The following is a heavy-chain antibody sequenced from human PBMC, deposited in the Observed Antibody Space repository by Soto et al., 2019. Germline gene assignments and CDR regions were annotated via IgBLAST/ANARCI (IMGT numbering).Heavy chain of an antibody. CDR2: IGGSGGNR. J-gene: IGHJ4*02. D-gene: IGHD4-4*01. Sequence: DVQLLETGGGLVQPGGSLRLSCAASGFTFNAYAMTWVRQAPGKRLEWVSAIGGSGGNRYYAGSVRGRFTISRDNSKDTADLQMNSLRVEDTAVYYCARVASDYINSVDHWCQGILVRVSS. V-gene: IGHV3-23*01. CDR3: ARVASDYINSVDH. CDR1: GFTFNAYA.